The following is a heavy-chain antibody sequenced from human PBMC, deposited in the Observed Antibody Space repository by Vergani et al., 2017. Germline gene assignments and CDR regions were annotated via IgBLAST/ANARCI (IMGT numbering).Heavy chain of an antibody. CDR2: IWYDGSNK. D-gene: IGHD3-3*01. CDR3: AREYYDFWSGWVAIDC. J-gene: IGHJ4*02. Sequence: QVQLVESGGGVVQPGRSLRLSCAASGFTFSSYGMHWVRQAPGKGLEWVAVIWYDGSNKYYADSVKGRFTISRDNSKNTLYLQMNSLRAEDTAVYYCAREYYDFWSGWVAIDCWGQGTLVTVSS. V-gene: IGHV3-33*01. CDR1: GFTFSSYG.